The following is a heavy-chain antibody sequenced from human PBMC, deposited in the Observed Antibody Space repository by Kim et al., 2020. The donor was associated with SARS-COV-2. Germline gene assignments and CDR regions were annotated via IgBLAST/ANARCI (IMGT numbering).Heavy chain of an antibody. J-gene: IGHJ4*02. CDR3: TANWNYGY. Sequence: NYATSYAASVKGRFIISRDDSKNTAYLHMNSLRIEDTAVYYCTANWNYGYWGQGTLVTVSS. V-gene: IGHV3-73*01. CDR2: NYAT. D-gene: IGHD1-7*01.